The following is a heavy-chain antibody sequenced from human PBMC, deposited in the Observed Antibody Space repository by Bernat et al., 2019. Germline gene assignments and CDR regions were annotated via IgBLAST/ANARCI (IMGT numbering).Heavy chain of an antibody. J-gene: IGHJ2*01. V-gene: IGHV3-15*07. CDR3: TTTRSSRYFDL. CDR2: IKSKADGATS. Sequence: EVQLVESGGGLVQPGGSLRLSCAASVFPFTNAWMNWVRQAPGKGLEWVGHIKSKADGATSDYAAPVKGRFAISRDDSNSTLYLQMNSLKTEDTAVYYCTTTRSSRYFDLWGRGTLVTVSS. CDR1: VFPFTNAW.